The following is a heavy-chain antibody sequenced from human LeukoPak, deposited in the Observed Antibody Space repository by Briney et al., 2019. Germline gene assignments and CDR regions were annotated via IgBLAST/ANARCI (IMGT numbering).Heavy chain of an antibody. CDR1: GFTFSSYW. Sequence: GGSLRLSCAGSGFTFSSYWMHWVRQAPGKGLVWVSRISTDASSTTYADSVKGRFTISRDNAKDTLYLQMNSLRAEDTAVYYCAGHHQAYSRTYWGQGTLVTVSS. J-gene: IGHJ4*02. CDR2: ISTDASST. D-gene: IGHD4-11*01. CDR3: AGHHQAYSRTY. V-gene: IGHV3-74*01.